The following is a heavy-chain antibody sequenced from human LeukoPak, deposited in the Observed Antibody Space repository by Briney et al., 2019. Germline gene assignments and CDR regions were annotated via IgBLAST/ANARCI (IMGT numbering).Heavy chain of an antibody. CDR2: ISSSGSTI. CDR3: AREVGATSVGAFDI. J-gene: IGHJ3*02. V-gene: IGHV3-48*03. D-gene: IGHD1-26*01. CDR1: GFTFNSYE. Sequence: GGSLRLSCAASGFTFNSYEMNWVRQAPGKGLEWVSYISSSGSTIYYADSVKGRFTISRDNAKNSLYLQMNSLRAEDTAVYYCAREVGATSVGAFDIWGQGTMVTVSS.